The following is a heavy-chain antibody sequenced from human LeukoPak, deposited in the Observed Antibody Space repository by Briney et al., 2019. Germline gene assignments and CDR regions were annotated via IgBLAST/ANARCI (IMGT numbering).Heavy chain of an antibody. CDR1: GGSISSGDSY. Sequence: PSETLSLTYTVSGGSISSGDSYWHWIRQSPGKGLEWFGYIYNSGKSYYNPSLKSRVAILLDASENQFSLRVTSVTAADTALYYCARDRWVKAGNSWLQYGVDVWGQGTTITVSS. CDR2: IYNSGKS. CDR3: ARDRWVKAGNSWLQYGVDV. D-gene: IGHD6-13*01. J-gene: IGHJ6*02. V-gene: IGHV4-30-4*01.